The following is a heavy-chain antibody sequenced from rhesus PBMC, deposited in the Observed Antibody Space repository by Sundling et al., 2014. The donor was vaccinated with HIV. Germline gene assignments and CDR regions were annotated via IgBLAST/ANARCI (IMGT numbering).Heavy chain of an antibody. D-gene: IGHD5-36*02. Sequence: EVQLVETGGGLVQPGGSLKLSCAASGFIFSYYGMSWVRQAPGKGLEWVSTINSGGGSTYYADSVKGRFTISRDNAKNTLSLQMNSLRTEDTAVYYCAKADVDVATVHFDYWGQGVLVTVSS. V-gene: IGHV3S42*01. J-gene: IGHJ4*01. CDR1: GFIFSYYG. CDR3: AKADVDVATVHFDY. CDR2: INSGGGST.